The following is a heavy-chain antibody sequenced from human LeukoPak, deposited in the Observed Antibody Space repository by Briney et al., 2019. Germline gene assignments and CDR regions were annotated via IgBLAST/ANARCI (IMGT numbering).Heavy chain of an antibody. J-gene: IGHJ3*02. V-gene: IGHV3-48*03. CDR1: GFTFSSYE. Sequence: GGSLRLSCAASGFTFSSYEMNWVRQAPGKGLEWVSYISSSGSTIYYADSVKGRFTISRDNAKNSLYLQMNSLRAEDTAVYYCARVPIFNQLWLDAFDIWGQGTMVTVSS. CDR3: ARVPIFNQLWLDAFDI. CDR2: ISSSGSTI. D-gene: IGHD5-18*01.